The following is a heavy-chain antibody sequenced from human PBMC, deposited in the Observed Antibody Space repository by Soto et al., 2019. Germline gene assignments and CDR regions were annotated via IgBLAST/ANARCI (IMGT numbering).Heavy chain of an antibody. CDR1: GFTFSNYG. CDR2: IWYDGSNK. J-gene: IGHJ4*02. CDR3: AGDIRTVAGTWPIDS. V-gene: IGHV3-33*01. Sequence: PGGSLRLSCAASGFTFSNYGKHWVRQAPGKGLEWVAVIWYDGSNKYYADSVRGRFTISRDNSKNTLYLQMNSLRVEDTAIYYCAGDIRTVAGTWPIDSWGQGTLVTVSS. D-gene: IGHD6-19*01.